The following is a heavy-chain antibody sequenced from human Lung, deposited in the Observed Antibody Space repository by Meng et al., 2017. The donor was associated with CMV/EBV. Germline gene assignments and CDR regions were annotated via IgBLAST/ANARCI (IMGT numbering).Heavy chain of an antibody. CDR3: ARATDTLYQLLFSRVPPYYYYGMDV. Sequence: SVKVSXKASGYAFTSYGISWVRRAPGQGLEWMGWISANSGNTHYAQNLQGRVTMTTDTSTSTAYMDLRSLSSDDTAVYYCARATDTLYQLLFSRVPPYYYYGMDVWGQGXTVTVSS. V-gene: IGHV1-18*01. J-gene: IGHJ6*02. D-gene: IGHD2-2*01. CDR2: ISANSGNT. CDR1: GYAFTSYG.